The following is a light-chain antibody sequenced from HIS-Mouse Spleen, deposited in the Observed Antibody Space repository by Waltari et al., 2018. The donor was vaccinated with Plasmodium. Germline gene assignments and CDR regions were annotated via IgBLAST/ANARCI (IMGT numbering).Light chain of an antibody. CDR2: KAS. Sequence: DIQMTQSPSTLSASVGDRVTITCRASQSISSRLAWYQQKAGKAPKLLIYKASSLESVVPSRFSVSGSGTEFTLAISSLQPDDFATYYCQQYNSYSWTFGQGTKVEIK. J-gene: IGKJ1*01. CDR1: QSISSR. CDR3: QQYNSYSWT. V-gene: IGKV1-5*03.